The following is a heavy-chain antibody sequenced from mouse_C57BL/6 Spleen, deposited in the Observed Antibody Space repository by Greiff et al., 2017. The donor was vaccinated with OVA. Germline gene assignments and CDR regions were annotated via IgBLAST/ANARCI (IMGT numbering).Heavy chain of an antibody. D-gene: IGHD1-1*01. CDR2: VDPNSGGT. V-gene: IGHV1-72*01. CDR3: ARSLLMPTVHCYFDV. Sequence: QSCKASGYTFTSYWMHWVKQRPGRGLEWIGRVDPNSGGTKYNEKFKSKATLTVDKPSSTAYMQLSSLTSEDSAVYYCARSLLMPTVHCYFDVWGTGTTVTVSS. J-gene: IGHJ1*03. CDR1: GYTFTSYW.